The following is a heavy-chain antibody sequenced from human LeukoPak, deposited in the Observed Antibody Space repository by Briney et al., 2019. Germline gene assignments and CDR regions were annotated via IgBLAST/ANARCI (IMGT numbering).Heavy chain of an antibody. CDR1: GCSISSGGYY. Sequence: PSQTLCLTCTVSGCSISSGGYYWSWIRQHPGKGLEWIGYIYYSGSTYDNPSLKSRVTISVDTSKNQSSLKLSSVTAADTAVYYCARDRVVVPAAMDYYYYGMDVWGQGTTVTVSS. D-gene: IGHD2-2*01. CDR3: ARDRVVVPAAMDYYYYGMDV. CDR2: IYYSGST. J-gene: IGHJ6*02. V-gene: IGHV4-31*03.